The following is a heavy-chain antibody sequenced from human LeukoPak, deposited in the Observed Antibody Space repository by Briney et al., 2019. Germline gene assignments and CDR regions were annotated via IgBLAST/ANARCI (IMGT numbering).Heavy chain of an antibody. CDR1: GGSFSGYY. D-gene: IGHD3-16*01. CDR2: INHSGST. J-gene: IGHJ1*01. V-gene: IGHV4-34*01. Sequence: PSETLSLTCAVYGGSFSGYYWSWIRQPPGKGLEWIGEINHSGSTNYNPSLKSRVTISVDTSRNQFSLKLSSVTAADTAVYYCASLGDRGTHYSVFQAEYFHHWGQGTLVIVSS. CDR3: ASLGDRGTHYSVFQAEYFHH.